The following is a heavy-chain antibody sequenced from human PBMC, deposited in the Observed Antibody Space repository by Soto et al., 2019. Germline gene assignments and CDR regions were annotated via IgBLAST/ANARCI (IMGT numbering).Heavy chain of an antibody. CDR1: GYSFSDHW. V-gene: IGHV5-51*01. D-gene: IGHD1-1*01. CDR2: IYHGDSDT. Sequence: PGESLKISCQGSGYSFSDHWIGWVCQMPGKGLEWVGIIYHGDSDTRYSPYFQGQITTSVDKAINTAYLQWSSLKASDTAVYYCARHRYINNLLFAFDVWGQGTMVTVSS. CDR3: ARHRYINNLLFAFDV. J-gene: IGHJ3*01.